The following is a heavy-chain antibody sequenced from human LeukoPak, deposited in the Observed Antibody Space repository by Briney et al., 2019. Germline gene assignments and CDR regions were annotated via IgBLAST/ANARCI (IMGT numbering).Heavy chain of an antibody. CDR2: ISAYNGNT. CDR1: GYTFTSYG. CDR3: ARDLIDYYDSSGYYFDS. J-gene: IGHJ4*02. Sequence: ASVKVSCKASGYTFTSYGISWVRQAPGQGLEWIGWISAYNGNTNYAQKLQGRVTMTTDTSTSTAYMELRSLRSDDTAVYYCARDLIDYYDSSGYYFDSWGQGTLVTVSS. D-gene: IGHD3-22*01. V-gene: IGHV1-18*01.